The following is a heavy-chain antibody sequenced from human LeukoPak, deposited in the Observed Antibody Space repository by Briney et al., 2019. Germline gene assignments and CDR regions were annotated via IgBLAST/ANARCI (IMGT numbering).Heavy chain of an antibody. J-gene: IGHJ4*02. D-gene: IGHD5-18*01. CDR2: FDPEDGET. Sequence: ASVKVSCKVSGYTLTELSIHWVRQAPGKGLEWMGGFDPEDGETIYAQKFQGRVTMTEDTSTDTAYMELSSLRSEDTAVYYCATGRWIQLWLNYWGQGTLVTVSS. V-gene: IGHV1-24*01. CDR1: GYTLTELS. CDR3: ATGRWIQLWLNY.